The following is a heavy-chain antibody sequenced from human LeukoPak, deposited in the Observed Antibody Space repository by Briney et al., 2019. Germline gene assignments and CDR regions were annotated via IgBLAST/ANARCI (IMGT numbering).Heavy chain of an antibody. Sequence: GGSLRLSCAASGFTFSSYSMNWVRQAPGKGLEWVSSISSSSSYIYYADSVKGRFTISRDNAKNSLYLQMNSLRAEDTAVYYCAKDLDSSSWYERNWFDPWGQGTLVTVSS. D-gene: IGHD6-13*01. CDR1: GFTFSSYS. J-gene: IGHJ5*02. V-gene: IGHV3-21*04. CDR3: AKDLDSSSWYERNWFDP. CDR2: ISSSSSYI.